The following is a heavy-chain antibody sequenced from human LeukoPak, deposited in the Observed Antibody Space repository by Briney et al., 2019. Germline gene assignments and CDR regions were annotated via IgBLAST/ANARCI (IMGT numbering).Heavy chain of an antibody. Sequence: PSETLSLTCAVYGGSFSGYYWSWIRQPPGKGLEWIGEINHSGSTNYNPSLKSRVTISVDTSKNQFSLKLSSVTAAGTAVYYCARGGRYCSGGSCYSRFLVDYWGQGTLVTVSS. CDR3: ARGGRYCSGGSCYSRFLVDY. J-gene: IGHJ4*02. CDR2: INHSGST. V-gene: IGHV4-34*01. CDR1: GGSFSGYY. D-gene: IGHD2-15*01.